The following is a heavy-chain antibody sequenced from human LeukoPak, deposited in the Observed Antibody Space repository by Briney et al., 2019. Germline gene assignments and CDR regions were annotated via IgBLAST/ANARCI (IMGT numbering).Heavy chain of an antibody. J-gene: IGHJ4*02. Sequence: ASVKVSCKASGYTFTSYYMHWVRQAPGQGLEWMGIINPSGGSTSYAQKFQGRVTMTRDMSTSTVYMELSRLRSDDTAVYYCASVAYCGGDCYHLFDYWGQGTLVTVSS. CDR1: GYTFTSYY. CDR2: INPSGGST. V-gene: IGHV1-46*01. CDR3: ASVAYCGGDCYHLFDY. D-gene: IGHD2-21*02.